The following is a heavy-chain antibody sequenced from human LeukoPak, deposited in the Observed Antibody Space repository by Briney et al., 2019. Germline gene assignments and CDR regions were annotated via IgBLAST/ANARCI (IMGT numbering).Heavy chain of an antibody. CDR1: GGSISSSSYY. CDR2: ISGSGDST. Sequence: ETLSLTCTVSGGSISSSSYYWGWIRQPPGKGLEWVSTISGSGDSTYYADSVKGRFAISRDNAKDSLYLQMNSLRAEDTAVYYCARDSYDSSGYYWETFDYWGQGTLVSVSS. CDR3: ARDSYDSSGYYWETFDY. J-gene: IGHJ4*02. V-gene: IGHV3-23*01. D-gene: IGHD3-22*01.